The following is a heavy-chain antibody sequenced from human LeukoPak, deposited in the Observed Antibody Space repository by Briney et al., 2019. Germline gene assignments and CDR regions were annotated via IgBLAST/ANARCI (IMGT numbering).Heavy chain of an antibody. D-gene: IGHD6-13*01. CDR1: GFAFDEHG. Sequence: PGGSLRLSCTASGFAFDEHGMSWVRQVPGKGLEWVSSFSGTGDSTYYADSVKGRFTISRDNSKNTLYLQMNSLSAEDTAVYYCGVYTSSWHRWDYWGQGTLVTVSS. J-gene: IGHJ4*02. V-gene: IGHV3-23*01. CDR3: GVYTSSWHRWDY. CDR2: FSGTGDST.